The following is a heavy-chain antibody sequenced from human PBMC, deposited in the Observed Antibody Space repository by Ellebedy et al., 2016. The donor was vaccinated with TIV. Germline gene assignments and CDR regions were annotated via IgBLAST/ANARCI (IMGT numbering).Heavy chain of an antibody. CDR1: GGSISSGGYY. D-gene: IGHD3-10*01. CDR3: ARGWFGEGVGY. CDR2: IYYSGST. V-gene: IGHV4-31*03. J-gene: IGHJ4*02. Sequence: MPSETLSLTCTVSGGSISSGGYYWSWIRQHPGKGLEWIGYIYYSGSTYYNPSLKSRVTISVDTSKNQFSLKLSSVTAADTAVYYCARGWFGEGVGYWGQGTLVTVSS.